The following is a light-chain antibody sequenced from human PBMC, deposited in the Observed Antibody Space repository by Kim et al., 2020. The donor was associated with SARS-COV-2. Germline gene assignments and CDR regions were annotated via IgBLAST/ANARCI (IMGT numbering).Light chain of an antibody. CDR2: SDD. CDR3: ATWDDSLIGWV. V-gene: IGLV1-44*01. J-gene: IGLJ3*02. Sequence: RVTLSCSGGHSNIGTNTVNWYQHLPQTAPKLLIFSDDERPSGVPDRFSGSRSGTSASLAVSGLQLADEADYYCATWDDSLIGWVFGGGTQLTVL. CDR1: HSNIGTNT.